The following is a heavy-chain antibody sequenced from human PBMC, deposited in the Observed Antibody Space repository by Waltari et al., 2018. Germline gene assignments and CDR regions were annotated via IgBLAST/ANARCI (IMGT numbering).Heavy chain of an antibody. J-gene: IGHJ1*01. Sequence: PSETLSLTCTVSGGSISSSSYYWGWIRQPPGKGLEWIGSIYYSGSTYYNPSLKSRVTISVDTSKNQFSLKLSSVTAADTAVYYCARPRIDSSGWYMYFQHWGQGTLVTVSS. CDR2: IYYSGST. CDR3: ARPRIDSSGWYMYFQH. CDR1: GGSISSSSYY. V-gene: IGHV4-39*01. D-gene: IGHD6-19*01.